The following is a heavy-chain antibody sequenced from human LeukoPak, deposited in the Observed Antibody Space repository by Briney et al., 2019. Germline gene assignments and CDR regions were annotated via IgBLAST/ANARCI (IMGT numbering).Heavy chain of an antibody. J-gene: IGHJ4*02. D-gene: IGHD3-16*02. CDR2: ISGSGGST. Sequence: PGGSLRLSCAASGFTFSSYAMSWVRQAPGKGLEWVSAISGSGGSTYYADSVKGRFTISRDNSKNTLYLQMNSLRAEDTAVYYCAKDVEEYYDYVWGSYRYLSLVRGFDYWGQGTLVTVSS. CDR3: AKDVEEYYDYVWGSYRYLSLVRGFDY. CDR1: GFTFSSYA. V-gene: IGHV3-23*01.